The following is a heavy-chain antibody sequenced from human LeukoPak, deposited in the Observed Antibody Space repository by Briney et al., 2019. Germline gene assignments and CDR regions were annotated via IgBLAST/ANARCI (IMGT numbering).Heavy chain of an antibody. CDR2: INPNTGVT. CDR1: GGTFSSYA. CDR3: ARVQQLVRNDY. Sequence: ASVKVSCKASGGTFSSYAISWVRQAPGQGLEWMGWINPNTGVTNYAQKFQGRVTMTRDTSISTAYMELSRLRSDDTAVYYCARVQQLVRNDYWGQGTLVTVSS. D-gene: IGHD6-13*01. V-gene: IGHV1-2*02. J-gene: IGHJ4*02.